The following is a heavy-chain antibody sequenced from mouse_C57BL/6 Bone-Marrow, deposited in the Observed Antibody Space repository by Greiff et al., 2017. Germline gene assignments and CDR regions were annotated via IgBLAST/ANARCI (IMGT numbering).Heavy chain of an antibody. CDR1: GFNIKDDY. D-gene: IGHD2-3*01. CDR3: TTRDDGCDY. CDR2: IDPENGDT. V-gene: IGHV14-4*01. J-gene: IGHJ2*01. Sequence: EVQLQQSGAELVRPGASVKLSCTASGFNIKDDYMHWVKQRPEQGLEWIGWIDPENGDTEYASKFQGKATITADTSSNTAYLQLSSLTSEDTAVYYCTTRDDGCDYWGQGTTLTVSS.